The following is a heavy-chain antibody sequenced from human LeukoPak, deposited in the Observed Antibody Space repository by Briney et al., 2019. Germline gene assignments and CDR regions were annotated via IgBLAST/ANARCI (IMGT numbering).Heavy chain of an antibody. J-gene: IGHJ5*02. D-gene: IGHD6-13*01. CDR1: GYTFTSYY. CDR2: INPSGAST. Sequence: ASVKVSCKASGYTFTSYYMHWVRQAPGQGLEWMGIINPSGASTNYAQKFQGRVNMTRDTSTNTVYMELGSLRSEDTAVYYCARVAAAGFAYDKFDPWGQGTRVTVSS. V-gene: IGHV1-46*01. CDR3: ARVAAAGFAYDKFDP.